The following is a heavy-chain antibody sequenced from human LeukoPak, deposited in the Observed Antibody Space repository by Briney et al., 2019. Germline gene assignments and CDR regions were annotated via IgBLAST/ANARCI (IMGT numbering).Heavy chain of an antibody. CDR1: GFTFSDYY. CDR2: ISSSGSTI. J-gene: IGHJ5*02. V-gene: IGHV3-11*01. D-gene: IGHD3-22*01. Sequence: GGSLRLSCAASGFTFSDYYMSWIRQAPGKGLEWVSYISSSGSTIYYADSVKGRFTISRDNAKNSLYLQMNSLRAEDTAVYYCARYAPSGYYDNWFDPWGQGTLVTVSS. CDR3: ARYAPSGYYDNWFDP.